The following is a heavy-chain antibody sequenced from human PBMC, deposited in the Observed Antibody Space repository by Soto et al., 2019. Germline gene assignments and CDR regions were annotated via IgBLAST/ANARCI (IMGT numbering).Heavy chain of an antibody. CDR1: GFTFSNAW. CDR2: IKSKTDGGTT. J-gene: IGHJ4*02. V-gene: IGHV3-15*07. Sequence: GGSLRLSCAASGFTFSNAWMNWVRQAPGKGLEWVGRIKSKTDGGTTDYAEPVKGRFTISRDDSKNTLYLQMNSLKTEDTAVYYCTTGAGYYYDSSGSRHWGQGTLVTVSS. D-gene: IGHD3-22*01. CDR3: TTGAGYYYDSSGSRH.